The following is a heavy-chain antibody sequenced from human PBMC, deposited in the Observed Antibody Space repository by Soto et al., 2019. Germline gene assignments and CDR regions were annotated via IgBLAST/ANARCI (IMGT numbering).Heavy chain of an antibody. V-gene: IGHV2-5*01. CDR3: AHRHYDFWSGYYYFDY. Sequence: SGPTLVNPTQTLTLTCTFSGFSLSTSGVGVGWIRQPPGKALEWLALIYWNDDKRYSPSLKSRLTITKDTSKNQVVLTMTNMDPVDTATYYCAHRHYDFWSGYYYFDYWGQGTLVTVSS. J-gene: IGHJ4*02. CDR2: IYWNDDK. D-gene: IGHD3-3*01. CDR1: GFSLSTSGVG.